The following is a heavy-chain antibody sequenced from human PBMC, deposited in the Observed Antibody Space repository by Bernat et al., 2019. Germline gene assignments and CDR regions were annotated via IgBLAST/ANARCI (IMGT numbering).Heavy chain of an antibody. Sequence: VQLVESGGGLVQPGGSLRLSCAASGFTFSSYALNWVRQAPGKGLEWVSSISGSGGSTWYADSVKGRFTISRDKSKNTLYLQMNSLGAEDTAVYYCAKDFYGDYVRCFDPWGQGTLVTVSS. V-gene: IGHV3-23*04. CDR2: ISGSGGST. CDR3: AKDFYGDYVRCFDP. D-gene: IGHD4-17*01. CDR1: GFTFSSYA. J-gene: IGHJ5*02.